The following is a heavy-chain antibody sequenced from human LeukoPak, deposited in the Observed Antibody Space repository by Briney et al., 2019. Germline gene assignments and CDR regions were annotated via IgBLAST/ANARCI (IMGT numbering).Heavy chain of an antibody. J-gene: IGHJ4*02. Sequence: SETLSLTCTVSGGSISSYYWSWIRQPPGKGLEWIGYIYYSGSTNYNPSLKSRVTKSVDTSKNQFSLKLSSVTAADTAVYYCARAGTVGYYFDYWGQGTLVTVSS. D-gene: IGHD3-16*01. CDR1: GGSISSYY. CDR3: ARAGTVGYYFDY. CDR2: IYYSGST. V-gene: IGHV4-59*01.